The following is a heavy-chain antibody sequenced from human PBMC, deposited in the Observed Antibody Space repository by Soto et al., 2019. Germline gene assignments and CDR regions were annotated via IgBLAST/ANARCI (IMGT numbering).Heavy chain of an antibody. CDR1: GGSFSGYY. V-gene: IGHV4-34*01. D-gene: IGHD3-16*01. CDR3: ARPPSEILGRNALDI. J-gene: IGHJ3*02. CDR2: INHSGST. Sequence: PSETLSLTCAVYGGSFSGYYWSWIRQPPGKGLEWIGEINHSGSTNYNPSLKSRVTISVDTSKNQFSLKLSSVTAADTAVYYCARPPSEILGRNALDIWGQGTMDTVSS.